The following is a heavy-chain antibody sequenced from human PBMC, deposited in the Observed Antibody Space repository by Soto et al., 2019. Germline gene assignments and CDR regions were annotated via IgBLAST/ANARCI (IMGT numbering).Heavy chain of an antibody. D-gene: IGHD6-13*01. CDR2: MNPINGAA. CDR3: GRGPSPRAPAGGTPYYYAMDV. V-gene: IGHV1-8*02. Sequence: ASVKVSCKASGYDFTAYDINWVRQASGQGLEWMGWMNPINGAAGSARRFQGRVSMTRNTATGTAYWELTNLRSDDTAVYFCGRGPSPRAPAGGTPYYYAMDVWGQGTTVTVSS. CDR1: GYDFTAYD. J-gene: IGHJ6*02.